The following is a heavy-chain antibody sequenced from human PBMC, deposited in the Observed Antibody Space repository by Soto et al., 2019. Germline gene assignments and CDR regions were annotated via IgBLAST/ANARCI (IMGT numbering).Heavy chain of an antibody. V-gene: IGHV1-2*02. CDR2: INPNSGGT. CDR1: GYTFTGYY. CDR3: ARGLGPIAALRFDY. J-gene: IGHJ4*02. D-gene: IGHD6-13*01. Sequence: ASVKVSCKASGYTFTGYYMHWVRQAPGQGLEWMGWINPNSGGTNYAQKFQGRVTMTRDTSISTAYMELSRLRSDDTAVYYCARGLGPIAALRFDYWGQGTLVTVSS.